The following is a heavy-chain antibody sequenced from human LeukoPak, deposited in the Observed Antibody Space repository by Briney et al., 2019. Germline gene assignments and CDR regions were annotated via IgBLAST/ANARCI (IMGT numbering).Heavy chain of an antibody. D-gene: IGHD6-13*01. J-gene: IGHJ3*02. CDR3: AREQGYSSSWYGGANAFDI. Sequence: SETLSLTCTVSGGSISSGSYYWSWVRQPAGKGLEWIGRIYTSGSTNYNPSLKSRVTISVDTSKNQFSLKLSSVTAADTAVYYCAREQGYSSSWYGGANAFDIWGQGTMVTVSS. CDR1: GGSISSGSYY. CDR2: IYTSGST. V-gene: IGHV4-61*02.